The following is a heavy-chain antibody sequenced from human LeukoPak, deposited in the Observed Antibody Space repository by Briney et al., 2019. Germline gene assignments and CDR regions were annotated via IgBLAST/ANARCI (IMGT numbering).Heavy chain of an antibody. D-gene: IGHD6-13*01. CDR1: GLNVADYG. CDR2: IDWSGEST. Sequence: GGSLRLSCAASGLNVADYGMRWVRHAPRKGLEWVSGIDWSGESTSYADSVKGRFTISRDNSENTLYLHMNNLRAEDTALYYCARDLSASWYSLGFWGRGTLVTVSS. CDR3: ARDLSASWYSLGF. J-gene: IGHJ4*02. V-gene: IGHV3-20*04.